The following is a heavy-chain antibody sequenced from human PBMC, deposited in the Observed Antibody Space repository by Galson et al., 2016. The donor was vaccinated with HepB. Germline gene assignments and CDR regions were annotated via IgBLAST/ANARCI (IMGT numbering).Heavy chain of an antibody. CDR3: ASIRFPFFYGMDV. D-gene: IGHD3-3*01. Sequence: SETLSLTCTVSGGSISSSSYYWAWIRQPPGKGLEWIGSVYYSGSTHYKPSLQSRVTISVATSKNQFSLKLRSVTAADAAMYYCASIRFPFFYGMDVWGQGTTVIVSS. J-gene: IGHJ6*02. CDR1: GGSISSSSYY. V-gene: IGHV4-39*01. CDR2: VYYSGST.